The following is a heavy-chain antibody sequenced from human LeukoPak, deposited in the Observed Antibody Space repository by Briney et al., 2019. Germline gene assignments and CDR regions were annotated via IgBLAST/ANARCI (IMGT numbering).Heavy chain of an antibody. CDR1: GFSLSIPG. J-gene: IGHJ4*02. Sequence: PGGSLRLSCEASGFSLSIPGMNGAAPAPGEGRVGFSYISSSSALMSYVDSVKGRFTVSRGNAKNSLFLQMNSLRDEDTAVYYCARVVRGLYNLGDWGQGTLVTVSS. CDR2: ISSSSALM. V-gene: IGHV3-48*02. D-gene: IGHD3-10*01. CDR3: ARVVRGLYNLGD.